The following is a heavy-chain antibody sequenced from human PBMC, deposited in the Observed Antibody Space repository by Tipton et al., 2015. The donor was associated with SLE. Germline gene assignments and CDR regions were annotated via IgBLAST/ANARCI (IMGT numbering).Heavy chain of an antibody. CDR3: ARVRYYYDNSAFLY. CDR2: ISAYNGNT. CDR1: GYTFTSYG. V-gene: IGHV1-18*01. J-gene: IGHJ4*02. Sequence: QLVQSEAEVKKPGASVKVSCKASGYTFTSYGISWVRQAPGQGLEWVGWISAYNGNTNYAQKLQGRVTMTTDTSTSTAYMELRSLRSDDTAVYFCARVRYYYDNSAFLYWGQGTLVTVSS. D-gene: IGHD3-22*01.